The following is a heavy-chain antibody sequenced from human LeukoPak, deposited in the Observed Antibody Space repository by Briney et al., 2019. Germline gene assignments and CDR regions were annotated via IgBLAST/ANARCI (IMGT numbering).Heavy chain of an antibody. Sequence: GGSLRLSCAASGFTFSSYAMHWVRQAPGKGLEWVAVISYDGSNKYYADSVKGRFTISRDNSKNTLYLQMNSLRAEDTAVYYCARGQLVLSDWGQGTLVTVSS. CDR2: ISYDGSNK. CDR3: ARGQLVLSD. V-gene: IGHV3-30-3*01. D-gene: IGHD1-1*01. CDR1: GFTFSSYA. J-gene: IGHJ4*02.